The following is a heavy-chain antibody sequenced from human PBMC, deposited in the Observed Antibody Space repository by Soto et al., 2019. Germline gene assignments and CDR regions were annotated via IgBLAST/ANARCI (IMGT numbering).Heavy chain of an antibody. D-gene: IGHD2-2*01. CDR3: ASPNGGYCSSTSCYGINKYGMDV. Sequence: GASVKVSCKASGGTFSSYAISWVRQAPGQGLEWMGGIIPIFGTANYAQKFQGRVTITADESTSTAYMKLSSLRSEDMDVYYCASPNGGYCSSTSCYGINKYGMDVWGQGSTVTVSS. CDR2: IIPIFGTA. V-gene: IGHV1-69*13. J-gene: IGHJ6*02. CDR1: GGTFSSYA.